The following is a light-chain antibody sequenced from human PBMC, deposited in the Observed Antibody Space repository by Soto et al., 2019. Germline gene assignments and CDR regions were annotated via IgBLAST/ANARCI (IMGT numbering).Light chain of an antibody. Sequence: DIQMTQSPSTLSASVGDRVTITCRASQSISSWLAWYQQKSGKAPKLLIYDASSLESGVPSRFSGSGSGTEFTLTISSLQPDDFATYYCQQYNSYLLTFGQGTKV. V-gene: IGKV1-5*01. CDR1: QSISSW. J-gene: IGKJ1*01. CDR3: QQYNSYLLT. CDR2: DAS.